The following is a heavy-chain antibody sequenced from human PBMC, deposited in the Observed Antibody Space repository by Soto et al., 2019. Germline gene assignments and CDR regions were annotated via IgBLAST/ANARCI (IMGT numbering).Heavy chain of an antibody. V-gene: IGHV1-69*13. Sequence: SVKVSCKASGVTLSSYAISWVRQAPGQGLEWMGGIIPIFGTANYAQKFQGRVTITADESTSTAYMELSSLRSEDTAVYYCARDTVAGTSDYWGQGTLVTVSS. CDR2: IIPIFGTA. CDR1: GVTLSSYA. J-gene: IGHJ4*02. D-gene: IGHD2-15*01. CDR3: ARDTVAGTSDY.